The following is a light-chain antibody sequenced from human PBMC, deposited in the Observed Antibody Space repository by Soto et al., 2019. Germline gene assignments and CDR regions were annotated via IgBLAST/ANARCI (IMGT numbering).Light chain of an antibody. CDR3: HSYCDWPFA. J-gene: IGKJ2*01. Sequence: EIVLTHSPATLSAPPGTRVTLSCSASETLISFLAWYQQKPGQAPRLLIYGASTRATGVPARFSGSGSATDFTLTISSLQSGDFAVYECHSYCDWPFAVGQVNKLEI. CDR1: ETLISF. CDR2: GAS. V-gene: IGKV3-15*01.